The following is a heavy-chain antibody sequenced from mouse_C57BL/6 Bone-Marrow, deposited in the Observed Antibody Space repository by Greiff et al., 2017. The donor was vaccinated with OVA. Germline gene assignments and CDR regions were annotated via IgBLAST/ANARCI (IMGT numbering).Heavy chain of an antibody. Sequence: EVKLQESGPGLVKPSQSLSLTCSVTGYSITSGYYWNWIRQFPGNKLEWMGYISYDGSTNYNPSLKNRISITRDTSKNQFFLKLNSVTTEDTATNYCASLDYYGSSYDYWGQGTTLTVSS. CDR1: GYSITSGYY. J-gene: IGHJ2*01. CDR2: ISYDGST. CDR3: ASLDYYGSSYDY. D-gene: IGHD1-1*01. V-gene: IGHV3-6*01.